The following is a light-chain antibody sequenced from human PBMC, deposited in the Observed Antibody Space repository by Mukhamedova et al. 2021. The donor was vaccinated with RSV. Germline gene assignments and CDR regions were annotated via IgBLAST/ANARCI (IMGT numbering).Light chain of an antibody. Sequence: GQTARITCSGDALPKQYAYWYQQKPGQAPVLVIYKDSERPSGIPERFSGSSSGTTVTLTIRGVQAEDEADYYCQTADSSGTYVVFG. V-gene: IGLV3-25*03. J-gene: IGLJ2*01. CDR3: QTADSSGTYVV. CDR2: KDS. CDR1: ALPKQY.